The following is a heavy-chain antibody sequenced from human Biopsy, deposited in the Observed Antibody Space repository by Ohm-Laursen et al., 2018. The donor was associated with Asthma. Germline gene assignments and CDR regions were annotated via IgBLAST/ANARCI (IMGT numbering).Heavy chain of an antibody. J-gene: IGHJ4*02. CDR2: THYSGGT. V-gene: IGHV4-39*01. Sequence: TLSLTCTVSGASIRGSGSYWAWIRQAPGKGPEWIGTTHYSGGTFYKPSLRSRVTMSLDTSTNQFSLRLRSVTATDTAVYYCASPVNRAFGGYEWAAVFDYWGQGILVTVSS. D-gene: IGHD5-12*01. CDR3: ASPVNRAFGGYEWAAVFDY. CDR1: GASIRGSGSY.